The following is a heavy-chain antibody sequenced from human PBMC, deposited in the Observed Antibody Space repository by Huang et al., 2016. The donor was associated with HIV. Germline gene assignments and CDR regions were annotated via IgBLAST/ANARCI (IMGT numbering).Heavy chain of an antibody. CDR3: ARAPIAVAGAFDF. J-gene: IGHJ4*02. CDR2: ISSSSGYI. Sequence: EVQLVESGGGLVKPGGSLRLSCAASGFTFSSYNMNWVRQAPGKGLQWVSSISSSSGYIYYADSVKGRFTISRDNAKNSRYLQMNSLRADDTAVYYCARAPIAVAGAFDFWGQGTLVTVSS. D-gene: IGHD6-19*01. CDR1: GFTFSSYN. V-gene: IGHV3-21*01.